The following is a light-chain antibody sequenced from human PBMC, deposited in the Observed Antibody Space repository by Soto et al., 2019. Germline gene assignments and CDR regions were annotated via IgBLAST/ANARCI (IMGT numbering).Light chain of an antibody. Sequence: EIVMAQSPATLSVSPGERATLSCRASQSISNSLAWYQHKPGQAPRLLIYGAATRATGVPARFSGSGSATEFTLTISSLQSEDFAVYYCQQYNNCPQITFGQGTRLEIK. CDR1: QSISNS. CDR3: QQYNNCPQIT. J-gene: IGKJ5*01. CDR2: GAA. V-gene: IGKV3-15*01.